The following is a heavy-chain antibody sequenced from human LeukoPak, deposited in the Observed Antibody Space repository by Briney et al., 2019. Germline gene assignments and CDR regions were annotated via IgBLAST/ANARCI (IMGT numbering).Heavy chain of an antibody. Sequence: GGSLRLSCAASGFTFSSYAMSWVRQAPGKGLEWVSAISGSGGSTYYADSVKGRFTISRDNSKNTLYLQMNSLRAEDTAVYYCAKETYYYDSSGYKWSYNWFDPWGQGTLVTVSS. D-gene: IGHD3-22*01. V-gene: IGHV3-23*01. CDR3: AKETYYYDSSGYKWSYNWFDP. J-gene: IGHJ5*02. CDR2: ISGSGGST. CDR1: GFTFSSYA.